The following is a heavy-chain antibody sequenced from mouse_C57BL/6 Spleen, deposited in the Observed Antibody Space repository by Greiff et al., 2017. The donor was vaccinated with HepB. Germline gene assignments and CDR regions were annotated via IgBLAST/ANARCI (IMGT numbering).Heavy chain of an antibody. J-gene: IGHJ3*01. CDR2: INPSSGYT. D-gene: IGHD2-2*01. CDR3: AREYYGYGSWFAY. Sequence: QVQLQQSGAELAKPGASVKLSCKASGYTFTSYWMHWVKQRPGQGLEWIGYINPSSGYTKYNQKFKDKATLTADKSSSTAYMQLSSLTYEDSAVYYCAREYYGYGSWFAYWGQGTLVTVSA. V-gene: IGHV1-7*01. CDR1: GYTFTSYW.